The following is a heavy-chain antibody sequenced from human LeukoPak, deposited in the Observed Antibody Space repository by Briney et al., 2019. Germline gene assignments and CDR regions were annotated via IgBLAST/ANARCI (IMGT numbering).Heavy chain of an antibody. D-gene: IGHD3-10*01. CDR1: GGTFSSYA. V-gene: IGHV1-69*04. CDR3: ARASRGLWFGELDFNWFDP. Sequence: SVKVSCKASGGTFSSYAISWVRQAPGQGLEWMGRIIPILGIANYAQKFQGRVTMTRNTSISTAYMEMSSLRSEDTAVYYCARASRGLWFGELDFNWFDPWGQGTLVTVSS. J-gene: IGHJ5*02. CDR2: IIPILGIA.